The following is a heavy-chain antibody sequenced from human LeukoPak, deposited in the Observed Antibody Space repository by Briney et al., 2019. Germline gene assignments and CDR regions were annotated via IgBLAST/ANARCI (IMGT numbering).Heavy chain of an antibody. Sequence: SETLSLTCSVSAVSINSNYWSWMRQPPGKGLEWIGYIYYGGSTNYNPSPKSRVSMSVDTSKNQFSLNLSSVTAADTAVYHCARLLAGCPGGRCRAHFDYWGQGTLVTVSS. D-gene: IGHD2-15*01. V-gene: IGHV4-59*01. CDR2: IYYGGST. CDR3: ARLLAGCPGGRCRAHFDY. J-gene: IGHJ4*02. CDR1: AVSINSNY.